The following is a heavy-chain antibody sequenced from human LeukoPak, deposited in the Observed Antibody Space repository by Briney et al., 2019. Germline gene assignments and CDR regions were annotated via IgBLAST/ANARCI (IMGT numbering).Heavy chain of an antibody. V-gene: IGHV5-51*01. D-gene: IGHD4-17*01. CDR3: ARHTTVTSPGSY. Sequence: GESLKISCKGSGYSFISYWIGWVRQMPGKGLEWMGIIYPGDSDTRYSPSFQGQVTISADRSISTAYLQWNSLKASDTAMYFCARHTTVTSPGSYWGQGTLVTVPS. CDR2: IYPGDSDT. CDR1: GYSFISYW. J-gene: IGHJ4*02.